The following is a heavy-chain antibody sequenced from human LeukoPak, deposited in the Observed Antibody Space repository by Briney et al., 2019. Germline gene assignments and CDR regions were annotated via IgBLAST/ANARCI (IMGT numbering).Heavy chain of an antibody. J-gene: IGHJ4*02. D-gene: IGHD6-13*01. CDR1: GFTFSSYA. CDR2: ISYDGSNK. Sequence: GRSLRLSCAASGFTFSSYAMHWVRQAPGKGLEWVAVISYDGSNKYYADSVKGRFTISRDNSKNTLYLQMNSLRAEDTAVYYCARDLDSSSTHFDYWGQGTLVTVSS. V-gene: IGHV3-30*01. CDR3: ARDLDSSSTHFDY.